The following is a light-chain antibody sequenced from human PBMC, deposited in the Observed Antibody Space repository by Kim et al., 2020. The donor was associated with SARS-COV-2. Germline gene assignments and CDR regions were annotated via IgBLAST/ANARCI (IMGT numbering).Light chain of an antibody. J-gene: IGLJ3*02. Sequence: PGKQAKITCGGNNMGSKSVHWYQQKPGQAPVLVIYYDSDRPSGIPERFAGSNSGNTATLTIGRVEAGDEADYHCQVWDSSSDHWVFGGGTQLTVL. CDR2: YDS. V-gene: IGLV3-21*04. CDR1: NMGSKS. CDR3: QVWDSSSDHWV.